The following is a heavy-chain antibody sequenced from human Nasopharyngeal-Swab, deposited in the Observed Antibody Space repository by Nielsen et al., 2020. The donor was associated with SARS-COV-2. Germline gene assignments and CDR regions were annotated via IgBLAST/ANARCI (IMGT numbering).Heavy chain of an antibody. CDR2: IDTDGTIT. CDR1: GFTFSTYW. J-gene: IGHJ4*02. CDR3: ARDVGGRDNY. Sequence: GESLKISCAASGFTFSTYWMHLVRQPPGKGLLWVSRIDTDGTITDYADSVKGRFTISRDNAKNTLYLQMNSLRAEDTAVYYCARDVGGRDNYWGQGALVTVSS. D-gene: IGHD2-15*01. V-gene: IGHV3-74*01.